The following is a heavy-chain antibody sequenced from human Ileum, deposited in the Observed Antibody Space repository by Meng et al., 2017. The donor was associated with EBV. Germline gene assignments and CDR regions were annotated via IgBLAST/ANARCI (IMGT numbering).Heavy chain of an antibody. Sequence: EVQLVESGGGSVKREGCLRLSCAASGLSFSYAWMYWVRQAPGKGLEWVGRIKSKIDGGTIDYAAPVKGRFTISRDDSKNTLYLQMNSLRTEDTAVYYCTTDTYYEKGFDTWGQGTLVTVAS. CDR2: IKSKIDGGTI. CDR3: TTDTYYEKGFDT. V-gene: IGHV3-15*01. J-gene: IGHJ5*02. D-gene: IGHD3-22*01. CDR1: GLSFSYAW.